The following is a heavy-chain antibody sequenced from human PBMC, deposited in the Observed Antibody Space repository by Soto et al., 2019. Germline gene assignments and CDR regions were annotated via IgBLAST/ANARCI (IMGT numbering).Heavy chain of an antibody. CDR3: AREFPYYVSSDSYLDY. V-gene: IGHV6-1*01. CDR2: TYYRSRWYN. J-gene: IGHJ4*02. D-gene: IGHD3-16*01. Sequence: SPTLSLTCAISGDSVSGNSAAWNWIRQSPSRGLEWLGRTYYRSRWYNDYAVSVKSRITVTPDTTKNQFYLHLNSVSPEDTAVYCCAREFPYYVSSDSYLDYWGQGALVTVSS. CDR1: GDSVSGNSAA.